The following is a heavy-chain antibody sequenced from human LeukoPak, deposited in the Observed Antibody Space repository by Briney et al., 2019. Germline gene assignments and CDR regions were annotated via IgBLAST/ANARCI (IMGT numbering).Heavy chain of an antibody. CDR2: FYPGDSDT. CDR1: GYSFTTYW. CDR3: ARRGRIYYYSMDV. Sequence: PGESLKISCKASGYSFTTYWIGWVRQMPGKGLEWMGIFYPGDSDTRYSPSFQGQVTMSADKSISTAYLQWTSLKASDTAIYYCARRGRIYYYSMDVWGQGTTVTVSS. D-gene: IGHD3-16*01. J-gene: IGHJ6*02. V-gene: IGHV5-51*01.